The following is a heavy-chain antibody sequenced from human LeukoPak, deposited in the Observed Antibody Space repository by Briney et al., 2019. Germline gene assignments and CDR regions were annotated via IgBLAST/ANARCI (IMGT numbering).Heavy chain of an antibody. V-gene: IGHV3-30-3*01. Sequence: PGGSLRLSCAASGFTFSSYVMHWVRQAPGKGLEWVAVISYDGSNKYYADSVKGRFTISRDNSKNTLYLQMNSLRAEDTAVYYCAAGLVVIDAFDIWGQGTMVTVSS. CDR2: ISYDGSNK. CDR1: GFTFSSYV. D-gene: IGHD3-22*01. J-gene: IGHJ3*02. CDR3: AAGLVVIDAFDI.